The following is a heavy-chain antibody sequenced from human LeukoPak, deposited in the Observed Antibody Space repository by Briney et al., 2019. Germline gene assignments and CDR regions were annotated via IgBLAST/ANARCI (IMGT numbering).Heavy chain of an antibody. Sequence: SVKVSCKASGGTFSSYAISWVRQAPGQGLEWMGGIIPIFGTANYAQKFQGRVTITADKSTSTAYMELSSLRSEDTAVYYCARGIAARPGAAYYYYYMDVWGKGTTVTVSS. D-gene: IGHD6-6*01. CDR1: GGTFSSYA. CDR3: ARGIAARPGAAYYYYYMDV. CDR2: IIPIFGTA. J-gene: IGHJ6*03. V-gene: IGHV1-69*06.